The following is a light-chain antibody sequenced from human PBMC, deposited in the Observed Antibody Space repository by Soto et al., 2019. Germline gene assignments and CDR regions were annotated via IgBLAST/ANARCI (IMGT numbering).Light chain of an antibody. J-gene: IGLJ3*02. CDR3: AAWDDSLSGVV. V-gene: IGLV1-47*01. CDR2: RND. CDR1: TSNLGSNF. Sequence: QSVLTQPPSASGTPGQRVTISCSGSTSNLGSNFVYWYQQVPGAAPKLLISRNDQRPSGVPDRFSGPKSGTSASLAISGLRSEDEADYHCAAWDDSLSGVVFGGGTQLTVL.